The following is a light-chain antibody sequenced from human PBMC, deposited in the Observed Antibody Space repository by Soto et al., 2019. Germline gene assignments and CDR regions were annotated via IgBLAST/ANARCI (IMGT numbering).Light chain of an antibody. CDR3: QQYNKWPRT. Sequence: EIVMTQSPATLSVSPGERATLSCRASQSVSSIYLAWYQQKPGQAPRLLIYGASSRATGIPDRFSGSGSGTGFTLTISSLQSEDFAVYYCQQYNKWPRTFGQGTKVDIK. CDR1: QSVSSIY. CDR2: GAS. V-gene: IGKV3D-15*01. J-gene: IGKJ1*01.